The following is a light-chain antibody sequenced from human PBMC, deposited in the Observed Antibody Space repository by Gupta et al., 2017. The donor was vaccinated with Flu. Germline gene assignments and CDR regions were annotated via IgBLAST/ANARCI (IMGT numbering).Light chain of an antibody. CDR2: EVT. CDR3: SSYATTDTLV. V-gene: IGLV2-14*01. J-gene: IGLJ1*01. CDR1: RGDIGDYKY. Sequence: SITISCTGTRGDIGDYKYVSWYQQFPGKAPKLIIFEVTNRPSGVSSRFSGSKSGNTASLTISGLQAEDEADYFCSSYATTDTLVFGSGTTVTVL.